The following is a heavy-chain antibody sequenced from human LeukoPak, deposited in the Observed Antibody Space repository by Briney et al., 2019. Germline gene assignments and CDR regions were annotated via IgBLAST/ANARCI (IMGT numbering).Heavy chain of an antibody. CDR3: ARAGITIFGRSNWFDP. Sequence: SETLSLTCTVSGGSISSYYWSWIRQPPGKGLEWIGYIYHSGSTYYNPSLKSRVTISVDRSKNQFSLKLSSVTAADTAVYYCARAGITIFGRSNWFDPWGQGTLVTVSS. V-gene: IGHV4-59*12. CDR2: IYHSGST. J-gene: IGHJ5*02. D-gene: IGHD3-3*01. CDR1: GGSISSYY.